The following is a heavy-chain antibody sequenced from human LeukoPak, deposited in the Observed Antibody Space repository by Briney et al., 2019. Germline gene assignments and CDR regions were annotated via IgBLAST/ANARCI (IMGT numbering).Heavy chain of an antibody. J-gene: IGHJ4*02. CDR2: SWHEGYNH. Sequence: GPSLTLSCAASGLMFPSFGMHWARHARGKGREGGAVSWHEGYNHLYAHSVEGRLTLSRDNSKNTVTLQVDNLRAEDTAIYYCAKDVNLGSYFGSSLGYYFDYWGQGALVTVSS. D-gene: IGHD3-10*01. CDR3: AKDVNLGSYFGSSLGYYFDY. V-gene: IGHV3-33*06. CDR1: GLMFPSFG.